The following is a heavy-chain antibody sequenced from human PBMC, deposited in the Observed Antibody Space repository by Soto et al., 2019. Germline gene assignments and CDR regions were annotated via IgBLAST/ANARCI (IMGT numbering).Heavy chain of an antibody. Sequence: SETLSLTCAVYGGSFSGYYWSWIRQPPGKGLEWIGEINHSGSTNYNPSLKSRVTISVDTSKNQFSLKLSSVTAADTAVYYCARGQRRVTIFGVVIIRDRFFDYWGQGTLVTVSS. D-gene: IGHD3-3*01. V-gene: IGHV4-34*01. J-gene: IGHJ4*02. CDR1: GGSFSGYY. CDR2: INHSGST. CDR3: ARGQRRVTIFGVVIIRDRFFDY.